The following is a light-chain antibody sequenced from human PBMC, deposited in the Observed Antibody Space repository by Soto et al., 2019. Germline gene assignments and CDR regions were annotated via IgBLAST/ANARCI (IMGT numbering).Light chain of an antibody. CDR3: LQHYGYPLT. Sequence: DIQMTQSPSSVSASVGDRVTITCRASQGVKTDLGWYQQKPGKAPKRLIYAASRLQSGVPSRFSGSGSGTEFTLTISSLQPEDFASYYCLQHYGYPLTFGGGTRVEIK. V-gene: IGKV1-17*01. CDR2: AAS. CDR1: QGVKTD. J-gene: IGKJ4*01.